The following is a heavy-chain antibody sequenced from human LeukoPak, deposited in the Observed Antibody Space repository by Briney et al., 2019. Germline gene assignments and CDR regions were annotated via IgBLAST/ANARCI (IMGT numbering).Heavy chain of an antibody. V-gene: IGHV4-39*07. J-gene: IGHJ4*02. CDR2: IYYSGST. Sequence: SETLSLTCTVSGGPISSSSYYWGWIRQPPGKGLEWIGSIYYSGSTYYNPSLKSRVTISVDTSKNQFSLKLSSVTAADTAVYYCARAFPYYYDSSGVFDYWGQGTLVTVSS. CDR3: ARAFPYYYDSSGVFDY. CDR1: GGPISSSSYY. D-gene: IGHD3-22*01.